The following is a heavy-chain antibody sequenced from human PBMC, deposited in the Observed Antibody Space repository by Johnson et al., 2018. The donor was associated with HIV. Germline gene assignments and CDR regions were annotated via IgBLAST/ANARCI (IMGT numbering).Heavy chain of an antibody. J-gene: IGHJ3*02. CDR1: GFTFRSYW. CDR2: IYSGGST. CDR3: AKERYMGSTTLADAFDM. V-gene: IGHV3-66*02. Sequence: VKLVESGGGLVQPGGSLRLSCAASGFTFRSYWMTWVRQAPGKGLEWVSVIYSGGSTYYADSVKGRFTISRDNSKNTLYLQMIRLRPEDTAVYYCAKERYMGSTTLADAFDMWGQGTMVTVSS. D-gene: IGHD1-26*01.